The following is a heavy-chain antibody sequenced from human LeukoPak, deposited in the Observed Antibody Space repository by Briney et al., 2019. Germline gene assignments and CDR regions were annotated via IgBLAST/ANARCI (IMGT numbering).Heavy chain of an antibody. CDR1: GFTFSSYW. V-gene: IGHV3-7*01. D-gene: IGHD6-19*01. CDR3: ARTVAGPNPFYYYYYYMDV. J-gene: IGHJ6*03. CDR2: IKQDGSEK. Sequence: GGSLRLSCAASGFTFSSYWMSWVRQAPGKGLEWVANIKQDGSEKYYVDSVKGRFTISRDNAKNSLYLQMNRLRAEDTAVYYCARTVAGPNPFYYYYYYMDVWGKGTTVTVSS.